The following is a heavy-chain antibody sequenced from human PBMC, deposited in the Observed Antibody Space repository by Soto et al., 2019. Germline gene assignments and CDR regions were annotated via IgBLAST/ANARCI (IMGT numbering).Heavy chain of an antibody. CDR3: ASRDPGTSVDY. Sequence: PSAPLSLTCALSGASFTSNNWSTWVRPHPGQGLEWLGEIYRTGRTNYNPSLKSRVTRSLDKSENQCSLKVTSPTAADTAVYYCASRDPGTSVDYWGQGTGVAVSS. CDR2: IYRTGRT. J-gene: IGHJ4*02. CDR1: GASFTSNNW. V-gene: IGHV4-4*02. D-gene: IGHD1-7*01.